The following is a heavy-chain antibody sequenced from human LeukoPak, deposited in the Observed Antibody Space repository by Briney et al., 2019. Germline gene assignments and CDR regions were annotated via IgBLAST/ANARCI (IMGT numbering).Heavy chain of an antibody. CDR1: GGTFSSYA. CDR3: ATERLTIVVVVAATGYGMDV. CDR2: IIPIFGTA. D-gene: IGHD2-15*01. Sequence: PRASVKASCKASGGTFSSYAISWVRQAPGQGLEWMGGIIPIFGTANYAQKFQGRVTITADKSTSTAYMELSSLRSEDTAVYYCATERLTIVVVVAATGYGMDVWGKGTTVTVSS. V-gene: IGHV1-69*06. J-gene: IGHJ6*04.